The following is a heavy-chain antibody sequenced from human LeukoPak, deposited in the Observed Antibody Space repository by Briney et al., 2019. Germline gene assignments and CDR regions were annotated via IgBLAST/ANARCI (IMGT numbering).Heavy chain of an antibody. J-gene: IGHJ4*02. V-gene: IGHV4-31*03. CDR1: GGSISSGGYY. Sequence: SETLSLTCTVSGGSISSGGYYWSWIRQHPGKGLEWIGYIYYSGSTYYNSSLKSRVTISVDTSKNQFSLKLSSVTAADTAVYYCARSIAVAGNYFDYWGQGTLVTVSS. D-gene: IGHD6-19*01. CDR3: ARSIAVAGNYFDY. CDR2: IYYSGST.